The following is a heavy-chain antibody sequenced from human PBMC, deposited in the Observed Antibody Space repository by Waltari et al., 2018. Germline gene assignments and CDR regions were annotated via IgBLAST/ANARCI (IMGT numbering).Heavy chain of an antibody. Sequence: EEQLVESGGGLVQPGGSLRLSCAAYGFTFSNYWMHWVRQAPGKGLVWVSVINTGASDTRYADSVRGRFTISRDDAKNTVYLQMNSLGDEDTAVYYCARGLVTAVGYGDFWGQGTLVTVSS. CDR3: ARGLVTAVGYGDF. CDR2: INTGASDT. D-gene: IGHD6-13*01. V-gene: IGHV3-74*01. J-gene: IGHJ4*02. CDR1: GFTFSNYW.